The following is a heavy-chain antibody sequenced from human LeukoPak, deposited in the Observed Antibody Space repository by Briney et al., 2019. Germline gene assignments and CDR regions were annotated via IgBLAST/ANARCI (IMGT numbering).Heavy chain of an antibody. Sequence: SETLSLTCAVYVGSFSGYYWSWIRQPPGKGLEWIGSIYYSGSTYYNPSLKSRVTISVDTSKNQFSLKLSSVTAADTAVYYCASASNYMDYWGQGTLVTVSS. J-gene: IGHJ4*02. CDR2: IYYSGST. CDR1: VGSFSGYY. D-gene: IGHD4-11*01. CDR3: ASASNYMDY. V-gene: IGHV4-34*01.